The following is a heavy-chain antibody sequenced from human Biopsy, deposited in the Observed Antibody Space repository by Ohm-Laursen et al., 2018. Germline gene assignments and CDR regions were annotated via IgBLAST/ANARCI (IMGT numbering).Heavy chain of an antibody. Sequence: SETLSLTCTVSSGSIGSYYWSWIRQPPGKGLEWIGYISYSGNTNYNPSLKSRVTMSVDTSKNQFSLKVYSVTAADTAIYYCATTTMDTSGWYGNYFDSWGQGTLVTVSS. D-gene: IGHD6-19*01. CDR1: SGSIGSYY. J-gene: IGHJ4*02. V-gene: IGHV4-59*08. CDR2: ISYSGNT. CDR3: ATTTMDTSGWYGNYFDS.